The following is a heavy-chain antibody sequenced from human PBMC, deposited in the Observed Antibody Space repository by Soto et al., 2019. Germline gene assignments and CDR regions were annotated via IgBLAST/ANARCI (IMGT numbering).Heavy chain of an antibody. V-gene: IGHV1-69*13. CDR2: IIPIFGTA. CDR1: GCTFSSYA. J-gene: IGHJ4*02. CDR3: ARAPLIVGATIGGEDY. Sequence: SVKVSCKASGCTFSSYAISWVRRAPGQGLEWMGGIIPIFGTANYAQKFQGRVTITADESTSTAYMELSSLRSEDTAVYYCARAPLIVGATIGGEDYWGQGTRVTVSS. D-gene: IGHD1-26*01.